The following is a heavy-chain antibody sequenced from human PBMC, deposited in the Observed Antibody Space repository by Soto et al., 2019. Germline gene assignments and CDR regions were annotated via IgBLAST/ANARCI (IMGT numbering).Heavy chain of an antibody. CDR2: IYWNDDK. CDR1: GFSVTTSGVA. D-gene: IGHD3-10*01. J-gene: IGHJ4*02. V-gene: IGHV2-5*01. CDR3: AHRRLSTYGH. Sequence: QITLKESGPTLVKPTQTLTLTCTFSGFSVTTSGVAVVWIRQPPGKALEWLALIYWNDDKRYSPSLQSRLTTTKDTSKNQVVLTITNMDPVDTATYYCAHRRLSTYGHWGRGTLVTVSS.